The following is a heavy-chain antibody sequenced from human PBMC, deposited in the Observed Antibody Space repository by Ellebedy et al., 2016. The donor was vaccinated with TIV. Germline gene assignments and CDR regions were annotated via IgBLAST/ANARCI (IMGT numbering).Heavy chain of an antibody. CDR2: IYYSGST. J-gene: IGHJ5*02. Sequence: MPSETLSLTCTVSGGSISSYYWSWIRQPPGKGLAWIGYIYYSGSTNYNPSLKSRVTISVDTSKNQFSLKLSSVTAADTAVYYCARQLYDFWSGYYSRANWFDPWGQGTLVTVSS. CDR3: ARQLYDFWSGYYSRANWFDP. D-gene: IGHD3-3*01. CDR1: GGSISSYY. V-gene: IGHV4-59*08.